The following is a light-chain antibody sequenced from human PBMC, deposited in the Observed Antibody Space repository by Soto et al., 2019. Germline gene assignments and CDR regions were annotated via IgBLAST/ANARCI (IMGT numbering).Light chain of an antibody. Sequence: DIQMTQSPSSLSASVGDRVTITCRASQSISSSLNWYQQKSGKAPKLLIYGASNLQSGVPSRFSGSGSGTVFTLTISSLQPEDSGTYYCQHPNNTPHTFARGTKLEIK. CDR3: QHPNNTPHT. CDR1: QSISSS. CDR2: GAS. V-gene: IGKV1-39*01. J-gene: IGKJ2*01.